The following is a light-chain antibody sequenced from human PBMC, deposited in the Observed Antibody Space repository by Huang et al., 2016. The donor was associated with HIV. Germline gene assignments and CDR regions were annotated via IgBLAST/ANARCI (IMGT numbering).Light chain of an antibody. CDR1: QSVRSN. V-gene: IGKV3-15*01. CDR2: DAS. CDR3: QQYDNWPPFT. J-gene: IGKJ3*01. Sequence: EVVTTQSPGTLSVSPGDRATLSCRASQSVRSNLAWYQQKPGQAPRLLIYDASTRATGVPARFSGSGSGTQFTLSISSLQSEDFAVYYCQQYDNWPPFTFGPGTKVDIK.